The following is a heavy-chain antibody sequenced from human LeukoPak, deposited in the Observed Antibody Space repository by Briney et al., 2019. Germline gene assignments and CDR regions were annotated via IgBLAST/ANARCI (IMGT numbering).Heavy chain of an antibody. V-gene: IGHV1-8*01. J-gene: IGHJ6*02. CDR2: MNPNSGNT. CDR1: GYTFTSYD. CDR3: ARDLTYYYGSGRESITWGGMDV. Sequence: GASVKVSCKASGYTFTSYDINWVRQATGQGLEWMGWMNPNSGNTGYAQKFQGRVTLTTDTSTSTAYMELRSLRSDDTAVYYCARDLTYYYGSGRESITWGGMDVWGQGTTVTVSS. D-gene: IGHD3-10*01.